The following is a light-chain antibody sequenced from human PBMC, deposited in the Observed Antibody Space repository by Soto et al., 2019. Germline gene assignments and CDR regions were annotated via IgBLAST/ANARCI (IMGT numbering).Light chain of an antibody. CDR1: SSDVGRYNH. CDR3: SSYTGSSTLVV. Sequence: QSVLTQPPSVSGSPGQSVSISCTGTSSDVGRYNHVSWYQQPPGTAPELMIYDVSNRPSGVPDRFSGSKSGNTASLTISGLQAEDEAEYYCSSYTGSSTLVVFGGGTKLTVL. V-gene: IGLV2-18*02. CDR2: DVS. J-gene: IGLJ2*01.